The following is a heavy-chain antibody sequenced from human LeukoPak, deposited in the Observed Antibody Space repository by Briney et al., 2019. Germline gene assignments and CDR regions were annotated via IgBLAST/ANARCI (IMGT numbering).Heavy chain of an antibody. J-gene: IGHJ4*02. V-gene: IGHV1-18*01. Sequence: GASVKVSCKASGYTFTNYGISWVRQAPGQGLEWMGWISGYNGNTYYAQKFQGRVTMTTDTSTSTAYMDLRSLRSDDTAIYYCARDILLGGAATLDSWGQGTLVTVSS. D-gene: IGHD2-15*01. CDR1: GYTFTNYG. CDR2: ISGYNGNT. CDR3: ARDILLGGAATLDS.